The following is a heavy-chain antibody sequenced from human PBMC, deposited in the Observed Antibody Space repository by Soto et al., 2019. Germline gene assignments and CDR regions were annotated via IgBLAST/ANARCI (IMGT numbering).Heavy chain of an antibody. CDR2: IIPIFGTA. D-gene: IGHD5-18*01. Sequence: SVKVSCKASGGTFSSYAISWVRQAPGQGLEWMGGIIPIFGTANYAQKFQGRVTITADESTSTAYMELSSLRSEDTGVYYCARVVDIAMEAYYYGRDVWGQGTTLTVSS. V-gene: IGHV1-69*13. CDR3: ARVVDIAMEAYYYGRDV. CDR1: GGTFSSYA. J-gene: IGHJ6*02.